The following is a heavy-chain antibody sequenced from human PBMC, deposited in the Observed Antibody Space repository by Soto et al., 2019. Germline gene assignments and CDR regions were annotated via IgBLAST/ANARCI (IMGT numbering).Heavy chain of an antibody. J-gene: IGHJ6*02. CDR1: GGSISNDGYY. Sequence: SETLSLTCTVSGGSISNDGYYWNCIRQHPGKGLEWLGDISYSGSTNYNPSLNHRVTISIDTSQSHFSLKLSSMTAADAAVYFGARPFCWGEAGGCDGWGQGTRVTVAS. D-gene: IGHD7-27*01. V-gene: IGHV4-31*03. CDR2: ISYSGST. CDR3: ARPFCWGEAGGCDG.